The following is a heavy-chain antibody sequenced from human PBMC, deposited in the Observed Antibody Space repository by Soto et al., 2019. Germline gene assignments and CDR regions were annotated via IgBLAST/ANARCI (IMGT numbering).Heavy chain of an antibody. Sequence: EVQLVESGGGLVQPGGSQRLSCAASGFTFSSYSMNWVRQAPGKGLEWVSYISSSSSTIYYADSVKGRFTISRDNAKNSLYLQMNSLRAEDTAVYYCARDPDGYIDYWGQGTLVTVSS. V-gene: IGHV3-48*01. D-gene: IGHD2-21*02. CDR3: ARDPDGYIDY. CDR1: GFTFSSYS. CDR2: ISSSSSTI. J-gene: IGHJ4*02.